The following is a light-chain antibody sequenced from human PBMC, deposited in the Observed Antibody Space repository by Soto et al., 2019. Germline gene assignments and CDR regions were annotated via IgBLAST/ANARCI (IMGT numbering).Light chain of an antibody. CDR3: MQALQKGT. Sequence: EIVITQSPLCLPVDTAEPEPISFPSTQSLVHSNGYNYLDWYVQKPGQSPQLLIYLGSNRASGVPDRFSGSGSGTDFTLKISRVEAEDVGVYYCMQALQKGTFGQGTKVDIK. CDR1: QSLVHSNGYNY. CDR2: LGS. V-gene: IGKV2-28*01. J-gene: IGKJ1*01.